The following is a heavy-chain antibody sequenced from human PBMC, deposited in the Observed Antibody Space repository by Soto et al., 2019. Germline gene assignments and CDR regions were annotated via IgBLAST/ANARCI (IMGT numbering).Heavy chain of an antibody. Sequence: PGGSLRLSCAASGFTFKNYLMSWVRQAPGKGLEWVANIKQDGSEKYYVDSVKGRFIISRDNAKNSVYLQMNSLRAEDTAVYYCAAGRGLAYWGLGTLVTVSS. D-gene: IGHD6-25*01. CDR3: AAGRGLAY. CDR2: IKQDGSEK. V-gene: IGHV3-7*02. J-gene: IGHJ4*02. CDR1: GFTFKNYL.